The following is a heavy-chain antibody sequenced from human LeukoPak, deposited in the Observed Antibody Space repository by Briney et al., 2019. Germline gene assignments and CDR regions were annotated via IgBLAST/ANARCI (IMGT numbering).Heavy chain of an antibody. V-gene: IGHV3-21*01. Sequence: AGGSLRLSCAASGFTFSSYSMNWVRQAPGKGLEWVSSISSSSSYIYYADSVKGRFTISRDNAKNSLYLQMNSLRAEDTAVYYCARDSSSGGNWFDPWGQGTLVTVSS. CDR3: ARDSSSGGNWFDP. CDR2: ISSSSSYI. CDR1: GFTFSSYS. D-gene: IGHD6-19*01. J-gene: IGHJ5*02.